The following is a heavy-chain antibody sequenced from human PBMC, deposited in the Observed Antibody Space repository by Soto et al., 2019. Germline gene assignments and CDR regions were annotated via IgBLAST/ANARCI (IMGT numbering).Heavy chain of an antibody. V-gene: IGHV1-69*06. CDR3: ASGYYYDSSGYYPHN. CDR1: GGTFSSYA. D-gene: IGHD3-22*01. Sequence: VASVKVSCKASGGTFSSYAISWVRQAPGQGLEWMGGIIPIFGTANYAQKFQGRVTITADKSTSTAYMELSSLRSEDTAVYYCASGYYYDSSGYYPHNWGQGTLVTVSS. J-gene: IGHJ4*02. CDR2: IIPIFGTA.